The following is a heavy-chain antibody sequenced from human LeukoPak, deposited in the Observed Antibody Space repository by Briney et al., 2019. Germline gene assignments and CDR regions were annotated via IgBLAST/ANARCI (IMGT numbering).Heavy chain of an antibody. J-gene: IGHJ4*02. D-gene: IGHD3-3*01. CDR3: ARDRVAPKFYFDY. V-gene: IGHV3-30*04. Sequence: GGSLRLSCAASGFTFSSYAMHWVRQAPGKGLEWVAVISYDGSNKYYADSVKGRFTISRDNSKNTLYLQMNSLRAEDTAVYYCARDRVAPKFYFDYWGQGTLVTVSS. CDR2: ISYDGSNK. CDR1: GFTFSSYA.